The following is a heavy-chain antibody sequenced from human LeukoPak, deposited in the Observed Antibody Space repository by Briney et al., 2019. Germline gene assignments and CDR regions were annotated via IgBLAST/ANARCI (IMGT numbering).Heavy chain of an antibody. CDR2: IYNNGNA. Sequence: GGSLRLSCAASGFTFLSYSMNWVRQAPGKELEWVSVIYNNGNAYYADCVKGRFTISRDSSKNMLYLQMNSLRAEDTAVYYCARDHYGFTSYPNPWGQGTLVTVSS. V-gene: IGHV3-66*01. J-gene: IGHJ5*02. D-gene: IGHD3/OR15-3a*01. CDR1: GFTFLSYS. CDR3: ARDHYGFTSYPNP.